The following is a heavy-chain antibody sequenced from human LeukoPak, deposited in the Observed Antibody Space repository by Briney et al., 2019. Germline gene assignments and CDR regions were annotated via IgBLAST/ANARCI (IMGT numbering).Heavy chain of an antibody. CDR1: GESISIYY. V-gene: IGHV4-4*07. J-gene: IGHJ5*02. CDR2: MHTRGSA. CDR3: ARVVSSLYDAVAGYSYWFDP. Sequence: SETLSLTCTVSGESISIYYWTWIRQTAGKGLEWIGRMHTRGSANYNPSLKSRVTMSVDTSKNDFSLKLKSVTAADTAVYYCARVVSSLYDAVAGYSYWFDPWGQGTLVTVSS. D-gene: IGHD3-16*02.